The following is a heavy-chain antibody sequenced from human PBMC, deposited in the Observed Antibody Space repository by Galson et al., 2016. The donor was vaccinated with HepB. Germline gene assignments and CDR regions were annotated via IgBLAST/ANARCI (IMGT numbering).Heavy chain of an antibody. Sequence: LSLTCAVYGGSFSDHYWSWIRQPPGKGLEWIGEINHIGSPNYNPSLKSRVTISIDTSKRQFSLKLTSVTAADTALYYCARALETTAAGPTPYWYFDLWGRGARVTVSS. V-gene: IGHV4-34*01. CDR1: GGSFSDHY. D-gene: IGHD6-13*01. J-gene: IGHJ2*01. CDR2: INHIGSP. CDR3: ARALETTAAGPTPYWYFDL.